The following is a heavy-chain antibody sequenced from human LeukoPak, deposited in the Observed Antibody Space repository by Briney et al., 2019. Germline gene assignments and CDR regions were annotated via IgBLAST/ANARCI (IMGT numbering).Heavy chain of an antibody. CDR1: GFTVSSNY. V-gene: IGHV3-66*01. CDR2: IYSGGST. J-gene: IGHJ5*02. D-gene: IGHD3-22*01. Sequence: GGSLRLSCAASGFTVSSNYMSWVRQAPGKGLEWVSVIYSGGSTYYADSVKGRFTISRDNSKNTLYLQMSSLRAEDTAVYYCARDILEDYDSSGYWFDPWGQGTLVTVSS. CDR3: ARDILEDYDSSGYWFDP.